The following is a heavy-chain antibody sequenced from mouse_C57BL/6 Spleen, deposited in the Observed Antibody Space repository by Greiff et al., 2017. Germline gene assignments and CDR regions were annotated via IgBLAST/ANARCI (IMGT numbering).Heavy chain of an antibody. CDR3: ARYPYDSNYEEGAMDY. D-gene: IGHD2-5*01. CDR2: INPGDGGT. V-gene: IGHV1-54*01. Sequence: QVQLQQSGAELVRPGTSVKVSCKASGYAFTNYLIEWVKQRPGQGLEWIGVINPGDGGTNYNEKFKGKATLTADKSSSTAYMQLSSLTSENSAVXVCARYPYDSNYEEGAMDYWGQGTSVTVSS. CDR1: GYAFTNYL. J-gene: IGHJ4*01.